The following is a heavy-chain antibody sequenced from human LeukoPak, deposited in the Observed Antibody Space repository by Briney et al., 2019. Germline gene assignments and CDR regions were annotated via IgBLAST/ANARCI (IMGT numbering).Heavy chain of an antibody. CDR3: ARGYSGSYLGRYYFDY. J-gene: IGHJ4*02. Sequence: GASVKVSCKASGYTFTSYYIHWVRQAPGQGLEWMGIINPSGGSTSYAPKFQGRVTMTRDTSTSTVYMDLSSLRSEDTAVYYCARGYSGSYLGRYYFDYWGQGTLVTVSS. CDR2: INPSGGST. D-gene: IGHD1-26*01. V-gene: IGHV1-46*01. CDR1: GYTFTSYY.